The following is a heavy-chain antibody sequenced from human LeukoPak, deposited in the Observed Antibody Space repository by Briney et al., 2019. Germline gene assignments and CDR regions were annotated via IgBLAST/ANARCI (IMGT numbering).Heavy chain of an antibody. CDR3: ASCIVSGSGSLDY. D-gene: IGHD3-10*01. J-gene: IGHJ4*02. CDR2: VKSDGSNP. CDR1: RFSFSNYW. V-gene: IGHV3-74*01. Sequence: GGSLRLSCAASRFSFSNYWMHWVRQAPGKGLVWVSRVKSDGSNPSYADSVKGRFTIFRDNAENMLYVEINTLGAEDTAVYYCASCIVSGSGSLDYWGQGTLVTVSS.